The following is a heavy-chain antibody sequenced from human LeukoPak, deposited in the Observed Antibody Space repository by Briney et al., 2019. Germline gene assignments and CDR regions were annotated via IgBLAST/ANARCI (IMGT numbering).Heavy chain of an antibody. D-gene: IGHD3-3*01. J-gene: IGHJ4*02. V-gene: IGHV7-4-1*02. CDR2: INTNTGNP. CDR1: GYTFTTYP. Sequence: RASVKVSCKASGYTFTTYPINWVRQAPGQRLEYMGWINTNTGNPTYAQGFTGRFVFSSDTSVSTAYLQISNLKTEDTAVYYCAXXXXXXGYFSYWGQGTLVTVSS. CDR3: AXXXXXXGYFSY.